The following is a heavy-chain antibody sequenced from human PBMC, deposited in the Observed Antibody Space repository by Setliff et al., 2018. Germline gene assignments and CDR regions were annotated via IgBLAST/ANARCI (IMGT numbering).Heavy chain of an antibody. CDR3: AKDSRDSSSWYGGYYFDY. V-gene: IGHV3-43D*04. D-gene: IGHD6-13*01. Sequence: LSCAASGFTFDDYAMHWVRQAPGKGLEWVSLISWDGGSTYYADSVKGRFTISRDNSKNSLYLQMNSLRAEDTALYYCAKDSRDSSSWYGGYYFDYWGQGTLVTVSS. CDR2: ISWDGGST. CDR1: GFTFDDYA. J-gene: IGHJ4*02.